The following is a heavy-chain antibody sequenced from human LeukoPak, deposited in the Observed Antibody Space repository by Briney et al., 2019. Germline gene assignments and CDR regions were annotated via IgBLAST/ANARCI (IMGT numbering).Heavy chain of an antibody. Sequence: PGGSLKLSCAASGFTFSGSAMHWVRQASGKGLEWVGRIRSKANSYATAYAASVKGRFTISRDDSKNTAYLQMNSLKTEDTAVYYCTRERVEVQGGYYYYMDVWGKGTTVTVSS. CDR3: TRERVEVQGGYYYYMDV. CDR1: GFTFSGSA. D-gene: IGHD5-24*01. J-gene: IGHJ6*03. CDR2: IRSKANSYAT. V-gene: IGHV3-73*01.